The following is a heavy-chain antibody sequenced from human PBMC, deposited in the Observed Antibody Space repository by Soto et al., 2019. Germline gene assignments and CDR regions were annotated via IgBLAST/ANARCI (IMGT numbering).Heavy chain of an antibody. Sequence: HPXVSLLLSCAASGFTFSSYAMHWVRQAPGKGLEWVAVISYDGSNKYYADSVKGRFTISRDNSKNTLYLQMNSPRAEDTAVYYCARELDRRAFDIWGQGTMVTVSS. J-gene: IGHJ3*02. CDR3: ARELDRRAFDI. V-gene: IGHV3-30-3*01. CDR2: ISYDGSNK. D-gene: IGHD3-22*01. CDR1: GFTFSSYA.